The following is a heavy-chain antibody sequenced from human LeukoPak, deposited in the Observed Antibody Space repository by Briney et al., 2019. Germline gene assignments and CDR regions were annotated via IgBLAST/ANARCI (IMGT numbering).Heavy chain of an antibody. V-gene: IGHV3-23*01. CDR2: ISAGGGTI. D-gene: IGHD6-6*01. Sequence: PGGSLRLSCAASGFTFISYAMTWVRQAPGKGLEWVSAISAGGGTILYADSVKGRFTISRDNTQKTLYLQMNSLRVEDTAVYYCAKGSRSSRPYYFDHWGQGALVTVSS. CDR3: AKGSRSSRPYYFDH. J-gene: IGHJ4*02. CDR1: GFTFISYA.